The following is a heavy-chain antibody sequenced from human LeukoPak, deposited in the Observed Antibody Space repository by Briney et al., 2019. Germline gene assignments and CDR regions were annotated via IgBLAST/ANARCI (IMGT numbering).Heavy chain of an antibody. J-gene: IGHJ5*02. CDR2: INPSGGST. CDR1: GYTFTSYY. V-gene: IGHV1-46*01. D-gene: IGHD3-3*01. CDR3: ARDTTIFGVVSTNNWFDP. Sequence: ASVKVSCKASGYTFTSYYMHWVRQAPGQGLEWMGIINPSGGSTSYAQKFQGRVTMTRDMSTSTVYMELSSLRSEDTAMYYCARDTTIFGVVSTNNWFDPWGQGTLVTVSS.